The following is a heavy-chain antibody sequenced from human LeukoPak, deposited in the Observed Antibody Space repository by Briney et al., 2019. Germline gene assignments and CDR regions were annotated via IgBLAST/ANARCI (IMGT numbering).Heavy chain of an antibody. V-gene: IGHV1-8*03. D-gene: IGHD3-10*01. Sequence: ASVKLSCKASGYTFNTFDINWVRQATGQGPEWMGWVNPDNDKTVYAPKFQGRVSISSNNSINTAYMEFGGLKSDDTAVYYCARGRRLRGVTSRPIYYYYYMDVWGGGTTVTVSS. CDR2: VNPDNDKT. CDR1: GYTFNTFD. J-gene: IGHJ6*03. CDR3: ARGRRLRGVTSRPIYYYYYMDV.